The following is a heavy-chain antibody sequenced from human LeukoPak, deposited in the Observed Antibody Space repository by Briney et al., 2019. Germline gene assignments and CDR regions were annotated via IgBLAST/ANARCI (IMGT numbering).Heavy chain of an antibody. Sequence: GGSLRLSCAASGFTFDDYAMHWVRQAPGKGLEWVSGISWNSGSIAFADSVKGRFTISRDNAKNSLYLQMNSLRAEDTALYYCAKDLYSGYDYKWYYFDYWGQGTLVTVSS. V-gene: IGHV3-9*01. CDR3: AKDLYSGYDYKWYYFDY. J-gene: IGHJ4*02. CDR2: ISWNSGSI. D-gene: IGHD5-12*01. CDR1: GFTFDDYA.